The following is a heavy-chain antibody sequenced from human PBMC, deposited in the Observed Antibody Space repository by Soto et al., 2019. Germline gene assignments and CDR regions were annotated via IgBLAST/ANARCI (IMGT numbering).Heavy chain of an antibody. Sequence: VQLVESGGGVVQPGRSLRLSCAASGFTFSDYAMHWVRQAPGKGLEWVAVVSHDGRNTHYADSVKGRFTISRESSKNTVSLEITSLRAEDTAVYYCAKGGRQWLVTSDFNYWGQGALVTVSS. CDR3: AKGGRQWLVTSDFNY. CDR2: VSHDGRNT. D-gene: IGHD6-19*01. CDR1: GFTFSDYA. V-gene: IGHV3-30*18. J-gene: IGHJ4*02.